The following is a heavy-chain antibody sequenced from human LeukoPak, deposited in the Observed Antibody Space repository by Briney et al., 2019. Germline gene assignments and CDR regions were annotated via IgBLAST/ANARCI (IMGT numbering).Heavy chain of an antibody. D-gene: IGHD4-17*01. CDR1: GGSFSGYY. CDR3: ARAPQSDYGTHWYFDL. Sequence: PSETLSLTCAVYGGSFSGYYWSWIRQPPGKGLEWIGEINHSGSTNYNPSLESRVTISIDTSKNQFSLKLSSVTAADTAVYYCARAPQSDYGTHWYFDLWGRGTLVTVSS. CDR2: INHSGST. V-gene: IGHV4-34*01. J-gene: IGHJ2*01.